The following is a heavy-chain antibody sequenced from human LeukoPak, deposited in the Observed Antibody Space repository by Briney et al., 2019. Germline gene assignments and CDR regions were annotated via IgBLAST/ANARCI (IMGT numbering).Heavy chain of an antibody. CDR3: ARGRGTRAQIVVVAAYYGNGWFDP. Sequence: SETLSLTCAVYGGSFRGYYWSWIRQPPGKGLEGIGEINHSGSTNYNPSLKSRVTISVDTSKNQFSLKLSSVTAADTAVYYCARGRGTRAQIVVVAAYYGNGWFDPWGQGTLVTVSS. V-gene: IGHV4-34*01. CDR1: GGSFRGYY. J-gene: IGHJ5*02. CDR2: INHSGST. D-gene: IGHD2-15*01.